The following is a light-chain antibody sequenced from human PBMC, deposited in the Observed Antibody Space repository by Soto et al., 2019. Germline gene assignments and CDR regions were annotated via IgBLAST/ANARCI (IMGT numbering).Light chain of an antibody. CDR2: GAS. Sequence: IQMTQSPPSLFASVGDRVTITCRASQAFRNDLGWYQQKPGKAPELLIYGASTLQSGVPSRFSGSGSGTDFTLTISSLQPEDFATYYCLQDYNLPWTFGQGTKVEI. J-gene: IGKJ1*01. V-gene: IGKV1-6*01. CDR3: LQDYNLPWT. CDR1: QAFRND.